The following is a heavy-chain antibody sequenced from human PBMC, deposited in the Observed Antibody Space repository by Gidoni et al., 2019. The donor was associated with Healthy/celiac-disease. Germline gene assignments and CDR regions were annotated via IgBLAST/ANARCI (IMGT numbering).Heavy chain of an antibody. V-gene: IGHV3-30-3*01. Sequence: QVQLVESGGGVVQPGRSLRLSCAASGFTFSSYAMDWVRKAPGKWLEWVAVISYDGSNKYYADSVKGRFTISRDNSKNTLYLQMNSLRAEDTAVYYCARDTVPGIRSFDYWGQGTLVTVSS. CDR1: GFTFSSYA. CDR2: ISYDGSNK. D-gene: IGHD3-10*01. CDR3: ARDTVPGIRSFDY. J-gene: IGHJ4*02.